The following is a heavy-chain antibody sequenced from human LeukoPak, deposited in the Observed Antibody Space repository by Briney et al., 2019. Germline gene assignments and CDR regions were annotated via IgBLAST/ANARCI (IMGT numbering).Heavy chain of an antibody. CDR2: ISSNSGST. J-gene: IGHJ5*02. CDR3: AKESGGAGHCRSTSGYLGA. D-gene: IGHD2-2*03. V-gene: IGHV3-23*01. CDR1: GFTFSNYD. Sequence: GGPLRLFCAASGFTFSNYDMTWVRRAPGKGLEWVSKISSNSGSTYYADSVKGRFNIYRDNSKNTLYLQMDRLRAADRAAYCCAKESGGAGHCRSTSGYLGAWGQGTLGAASS.